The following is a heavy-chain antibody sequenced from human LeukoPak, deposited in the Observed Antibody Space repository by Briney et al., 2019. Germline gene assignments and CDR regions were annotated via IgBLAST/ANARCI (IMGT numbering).Heavy chain of an antibody. D-gene: IGHD1-26*01. CDR3: ARGAIFVGGVGAQDY. CDR2: IYSGGST. J-gene: IGHJ4*02. Sequence: GGSLRLSCAASGFTVTGNYMSWVRQAPGKGLEWVSVIYSGGSTFYADSVKGRFTISRDNSKNTLFLQMHSLRAEDTAVYYCARGAIFVGGVGAQDYWGQGTLVTVSS. V-gene: IGHV3-53*01. CDR1: GFTVTGNY.